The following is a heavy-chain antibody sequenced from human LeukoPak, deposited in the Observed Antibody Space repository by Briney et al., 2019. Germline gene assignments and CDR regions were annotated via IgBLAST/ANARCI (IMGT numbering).Heavy chain of an antibody. CDR2: MNPNSGNT. Sequence: ASVKVSYKASGYTFTSYDINWVRQATGQGLEWMGWMNPNSGNTGYAQKFQGRVTMTRNTFISTAYMELSSLRSEDTAVYYCARMPDSSGYYGFDYWGQGTLVTVSS. J-gene: IGHJ4*02. CDR1: GYTFTSYD. CDR3: ARMPDSSGYYGFDY. V-gene: IGHV1-8*01. D-gene: IGHD3-22*01.